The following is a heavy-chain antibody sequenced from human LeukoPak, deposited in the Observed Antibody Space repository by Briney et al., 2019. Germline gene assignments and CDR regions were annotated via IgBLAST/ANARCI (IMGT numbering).Heavy chain of an antibody. V-gene: IGHV4-59*01. Sequence: SETLSLTCTVSGGSIGSYYWSWIRQPPGKGLEWIGYMYYTGSTNYNPSLKSRVTISVDTSKNQFSLKLSSVTAADTAVYYCARSLVVTATLGYYYGMDVWGQGTTVTVSS. CDR2: MYYTGST. D-gene: IGHD2-21*02. CDR3: ARSLVVTATLGYYYGMDV. J-gene: IGHJ6*02. CDR1: GGSIGSYY.